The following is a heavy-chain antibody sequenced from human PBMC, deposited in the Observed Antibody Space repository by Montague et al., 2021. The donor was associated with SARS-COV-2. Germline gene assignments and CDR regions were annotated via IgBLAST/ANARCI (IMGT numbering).Heavy chain of an antibody. CDR3: ARSPRGSGTGWLGY. J-gene: IGHJ4*02. V-gene: IGHV4-39*01. D-gene: IGHD3/OR15-3a*01. CDR2: IYYSGRT. CDR1: GGSIMRSDYY. Sequence: SENLSLTCTVSGGSIMRSDYYWGWIRQAPGKGLEWIGSIYYSGRTMYTPSLKTRLSMSIDKSKNQFSLRLNSVTAADTSIYYCARSPRGSGTGWLGYWGQGTLVTVSS.